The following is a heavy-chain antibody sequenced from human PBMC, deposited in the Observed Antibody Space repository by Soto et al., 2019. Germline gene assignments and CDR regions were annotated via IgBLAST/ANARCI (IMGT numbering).Heavy chain of an antibody. V-gene: IGHV4-59*01. CDR2: IYYSGST. CDR3: ARDKLVPAALSFAYSWYFDL. D-gene: IGHD2-2*01. Sequence: SETLSLTCTVSGGSISSYYWSWIRQPPGKGLEWIGYIYYSGSTNYNPSLKSRVTISVDTSKNQFSLKLSSVTAADTAVYYCARDKLVPAALSFAYSWYFDLWGRGTLVT. CDR1: GGSISSYY. J-gene: IGHJ2*01.